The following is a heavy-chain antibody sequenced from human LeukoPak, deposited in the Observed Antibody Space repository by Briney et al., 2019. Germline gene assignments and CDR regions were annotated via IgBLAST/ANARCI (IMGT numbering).Heavy chain of an antibody. D-gene: IGHD6-19*01. CDR3: ARGNLAITVPGPFAY. V-gene: IGHV1-2*02. CDR2: INPNSGGT. J-gene: IGHJ4*02. CDR1: GYTFTAYY. Sequence: ASVKLYCKASGYTFTAYYIHWVRQAPGQGLECMVWINPNSGGTNYAQKFQGRVTMTRDTSISTAYMELSRLSSDDTAVYYCARGNLAITVPGPFAYWGQGTLVTVSS.